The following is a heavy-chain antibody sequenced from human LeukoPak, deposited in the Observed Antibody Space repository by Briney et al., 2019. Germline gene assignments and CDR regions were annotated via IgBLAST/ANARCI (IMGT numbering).Heavy chain of an antibody. CDR1: GGTFSSYA. CDR3: ARVTYDYERSGYAKCHFDY. J-gene: IGHJ4*02. Sequence: ASVKVSCKASGGTFSSYAMSWVRQSPGKGLEWMGGIILIFGTANYAQQFQGRVTMTADKSTRTAYMDLSSLRSEDTAVDYCARVTYDYERSGYAKCHFDYWGQGTLVTVSS. D-gene: IGHD3-22*01. CDR2: IILIFGTA. V-gene: IGHV1-69*06.